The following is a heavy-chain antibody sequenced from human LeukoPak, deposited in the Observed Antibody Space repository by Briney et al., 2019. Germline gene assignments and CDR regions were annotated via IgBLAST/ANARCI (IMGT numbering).Heavy chain of an antibody. J-gene: IGHJ4*02. D-gene: IGHD5-12*01. CDR2: INPNSGGT. Sequence: ASVKVSCKASGYTFTGHYMHWVRQAPGQGLEWMGWINPNSGGTNYAQKFQGRVTMTRDTSISTAYMELSRLRSDDTALYYCARVPYSGYDIDYWGQGTLVTVSS. CDR1: GYTFTGHY. CDR3: ARVPYSGYDIDY. V-gene: IGHV1-2*02.